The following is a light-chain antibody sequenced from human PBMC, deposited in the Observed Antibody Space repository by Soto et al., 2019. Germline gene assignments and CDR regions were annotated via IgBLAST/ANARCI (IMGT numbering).Light chain of an antibody. J-gene: IGLJ3*02. CDR2: GVS. Sequence: QSALTQPASVSGSPGQSITISCTGTSSGVGGNNFVSWYQQHPGKAPKLLIYGVSNRPSGVSNRFSGSKSGTTASLTISGLQAEDDGDYYCSSYTNTYIWVFGGGPKLTVL. V-gene: IGLV2-14*01. CDR3: SSYTNTYIWV. CDR1: SSGVGGNNF.